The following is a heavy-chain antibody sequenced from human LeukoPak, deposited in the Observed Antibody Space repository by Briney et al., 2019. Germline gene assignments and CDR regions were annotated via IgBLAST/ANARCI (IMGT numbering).Heavy chain of an antibody. V-gene: IGHV3-23*01. D-gene: IGHD6-19*01. J-gene: IGHJ4*02. CDR3: AKNLRTSVAAFEY. CDR2: IGSDDTP. CDR1: GFTLSSSA. Sequence: PGGSLRLSCAASGFTLSSSAISWVRQAPGKGLKWVSAIGSDDTPYYADSVKGRFTISRDNSKNTAYLQMNSLRAEDTAVYYCAKNLRTSVAAFEYWGQGTLVTVSS.